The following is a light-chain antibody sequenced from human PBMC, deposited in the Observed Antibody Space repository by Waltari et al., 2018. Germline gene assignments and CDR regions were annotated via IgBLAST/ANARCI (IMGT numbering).Light chain of an antibody. Sequence: DIPMTQSPSSLSASVGDRVTITCQASQHVSKYLNCYQQKPGKAPTLLIYDASNLQRGVPSRFSGSGAGTHFTYTISSLQPEDIATYYCQQYYNVPRTFGQGTRLEIK. CDR1: QHVSKY. J-gene: IGKJ5*01. CDR3: QQYYNVPRT. CDR2: DAS. V-gene: IGKV1-33*01.